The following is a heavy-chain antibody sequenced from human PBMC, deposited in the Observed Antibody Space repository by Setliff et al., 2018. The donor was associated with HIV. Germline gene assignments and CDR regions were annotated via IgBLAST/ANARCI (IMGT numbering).Heavy chain of an antibody. J-gene: IGHJ4*02. CDR2: IDWNGDTT. Sequence: PGGSLRLSCAASGFTFDDYGMTWVRQGPGKGLEWVSGIDWNGDTTRYADSVKGRFAISRDNAKNSLYLHMNSLRAEDTALYYCARVGGYSGYDWPQPLYFDYWGQGTLVTVSS. V-gene: IGHV3-20*04. CDR1: GFTFDDYG. D-gene: IGHD5-12*01. CDR3: ARVGGYSGYDWPQPLYFDY.